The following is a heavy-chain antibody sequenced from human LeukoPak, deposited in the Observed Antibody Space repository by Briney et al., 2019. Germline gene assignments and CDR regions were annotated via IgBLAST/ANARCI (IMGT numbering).Heavy chain of an antibody. CDR3: ATDQPRATQTGTRVAGY. Sequence: ASVKVSCKVSGYTLTELSMHWVRQAPGKGLEWMGGFDPEDGETIYAQKFQGRVTMTEDTSTDTAYMELSSLRSEDTAVYYCATDQPRATQTGTRVAGYWGQGTLVTVSS. D-gene: IGHD1-7*01. J-gene: IGHJ4*02. CDR2: FDPEDGET. V-gene: IGHV1-24*01. CDR1: GYTLTELS.